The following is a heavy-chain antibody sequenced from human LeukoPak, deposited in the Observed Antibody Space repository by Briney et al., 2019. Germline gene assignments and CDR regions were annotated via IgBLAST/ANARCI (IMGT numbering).Heavy chain of an antibody. Sequence: SETLSLTCTVSGDSISSSSYYWGWIRQPPGKGLEWIGSMYYSGSTYYNPSLKSRVTISVDTSKNQYSLRLSSVTAADTALYYCVRYCTGDSCFPFDYWGPGTVVTVSS. D-gene: IGHD2-15*01. CDR2: MYYSGST. CDR3: VRYCTGDSCFPFDY. V-gene: IGHV4-39*01. J-gene: IGHJ4*02. CDR1: GDSISSSSYY.